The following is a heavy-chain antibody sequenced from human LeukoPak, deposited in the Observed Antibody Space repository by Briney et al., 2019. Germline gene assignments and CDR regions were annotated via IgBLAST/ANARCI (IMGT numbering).Heavy chain of an antibody. CDR1: GFTVSSNY. CDR3: ARGPCSGGSCYDY. Sequence: GGSLRLSCAASGFTVSSNYMSWVRQAPGKGLEWVSVIYSGGSTYYADSVKGRFTISRDNSKNTLYLQMNSLRAEDTAVCYCARGPCSGGSCYDYWGQGTLVTVSS. D-gene: IGHD2-15*01. CDR2: IYSGGST. J-gene: IGHJ4*02. V-gene: IGHV3-53*01.